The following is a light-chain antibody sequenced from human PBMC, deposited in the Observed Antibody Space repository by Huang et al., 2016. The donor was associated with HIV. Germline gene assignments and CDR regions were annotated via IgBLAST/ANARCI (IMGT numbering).Light chain of an antibody. V-gene: IGKV1-9*01. CDR1: QDISNY. J-gene: IGKJ3*01. CDR3: QHLNDTFT. CDR2: TAS. Sequence: IQLTQSPSSLSASIGDRGTITCRASQDISNYFAWYQQKPGKAPKRLIYTASTLQRDVPSRFSGNGSGTDFTLSISSLQPEDSATYYCQHLNDTFTFGPGTKVDIK.